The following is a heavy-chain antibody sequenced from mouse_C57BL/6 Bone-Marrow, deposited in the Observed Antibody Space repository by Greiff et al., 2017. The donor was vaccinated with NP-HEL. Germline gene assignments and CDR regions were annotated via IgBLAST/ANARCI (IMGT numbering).Heavy chain of an antibody. CDR3: ARNWGTTVVALYYYAMDY. D-gene: IGHD1-1*01. CDR2: IWSGGST. V-gene: IGHV2-2*01. CDR1: GFSLTSYG. Sequence: QVHVKQSGPGLVQPSQSLSITCTVSGFSLTSYGVHWVRQSPGKGLEWLGVIWSGGSTDYNAAFISRLSISKDNSKSQVFFKMNSLQADDTAIYYCARNWGTTVVALYYYAMDYWGQGTSVTVSS. J-gene: IGHJ4*01.